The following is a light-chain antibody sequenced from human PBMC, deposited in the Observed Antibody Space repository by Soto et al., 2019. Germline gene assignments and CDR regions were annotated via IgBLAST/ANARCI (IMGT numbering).Light chain of an antibody. J-gene: IGKJ2*01. CDR1: QSIGSN. V-gene: IGKV3-15*01. Sequence: EIVMTQSPAILSVSPGERATLSCRASQSIGSNLAWHQQKPGQAPRLLIFDASPRATGVPARFSGSGSGTEFTLTISSLQSEDFAVYYRQQYNNLPYTFGQGTKLEIK. CDR2: DAS. CDR3: QQYNNLPYT.